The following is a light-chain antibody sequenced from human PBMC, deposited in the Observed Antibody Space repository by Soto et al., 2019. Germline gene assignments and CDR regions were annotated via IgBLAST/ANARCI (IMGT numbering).Light chain of an antibody. Sequence: DIVMTQSHDSLAVTLGERATIHCKSSQSVLYTSNNRNYLAWYQQNPGQPPKLLIYWASTRDPGVPDRFSGSGSGTDFNLTISILQAEDVAVYYCQQYYGNLITFGQGRRLEI. J-gene: IGKJ5*01. CDR3: QQYYGNLIT. CDR2: WAS. V-gene: IGKV4-1*01. CDR1: QSVLYTSNNRNY.